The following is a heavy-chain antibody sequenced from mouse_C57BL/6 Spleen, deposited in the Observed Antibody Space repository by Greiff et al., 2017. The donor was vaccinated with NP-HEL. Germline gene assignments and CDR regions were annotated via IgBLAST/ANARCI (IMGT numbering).Heavy chain of an antibody. CDR2: ISSGSSTI. J-gene: IGHJ4*01. Sequence: EVQGVESGGGLVKPGGSLKLSCTASGFTFSDYGMHWVRQAPEKGLEWVAYISSGSSTIYYADTVKGRFTISRDNAKNTLFLQMTSLRSEDTAMYYCARGAYDGSGDGYYAMDYWGQGTSVTVSS. D-gene: IGHD2-3*01. CDR1: GFTFSDYG. V-gene: IGHV5-17*01. CDR3: ARGAYDGSGDGYYAMDY.